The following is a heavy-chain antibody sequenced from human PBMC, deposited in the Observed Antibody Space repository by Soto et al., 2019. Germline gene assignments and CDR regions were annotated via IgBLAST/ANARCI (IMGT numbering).Heavy chain of an antibody. D-gene: IGHD2-8*01. J-gene: IGHJ4*02. Sequence: GSLRVSCAASGFTFSSYSMNWVRQAPGKGLEWVSSISSSSSYIYYADSVKGRFTISRDNAKNSLYLQMNRLRAGDTAVYYCAREGQYCTNGVCFVVGVSAFEYWGKGTLVTVSS. CDR1: GFTFSSYS. V-gene: IGHV3-21*01. CDR2: ISSSSSYI. CDR3: AREGQYCTNGVCFVVGVSAFEY.